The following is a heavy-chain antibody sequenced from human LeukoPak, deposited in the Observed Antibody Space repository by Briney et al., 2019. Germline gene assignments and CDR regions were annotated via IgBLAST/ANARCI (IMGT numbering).Heavy chain of an antibody. CDR2: ISGRGDSI. Sequence: GGSLRLSCAASGFAFNTYAMAWVRQAPGKGLEWVTGISGRGDSIYYADSVKGRFTISRDNSKNTLYLQMNSLTAEDTAVYYCAKRTDAFDIWGQGTMVTVSS. CDR1: GFAFNTYA. J-gene: IGHJ3*02. V-gene: IGHV3-23*01. CDR3: AKRTDAFDI.